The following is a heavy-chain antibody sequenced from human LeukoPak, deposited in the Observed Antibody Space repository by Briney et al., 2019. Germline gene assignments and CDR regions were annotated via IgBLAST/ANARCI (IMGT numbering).Heavy chain of an antibody. D-gene: IGHD1-20*01. CDR2: ISGSGGST. CDR1: GFTFSSYA. CDR3: AKDPDKDNLDPAGGFDY. J-gene: IGHJ4*02. V-gene: IGHV3-23*01. Sequence: GGSLRLSCAASGFTFSSYAMSWVRQAPGKGLEWVSAISGSGGSTYYADSVKGRFTISRDNSKNTLYLQMNSLRAEDTAVYYCAKDPDKDNLDPAGGFDYWGQGTLVTVSS.